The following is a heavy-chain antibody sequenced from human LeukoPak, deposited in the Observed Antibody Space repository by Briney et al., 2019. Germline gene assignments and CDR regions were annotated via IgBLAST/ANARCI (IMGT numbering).Heavy chain of an antibody. V-gene: IGHV3-21*01. CDR3: TRDRGDIVVVPAAMIDY. CDR1: GFTFDDYG. D-gene: IGHD2-2*01. J-gene: IGHJ4*02. CDR2: ISSRSGYI. Sequence: GGSLRLSCAASGFTFDDYGMNWVRQAPGKGLEWVSSISSRSGYIYYADSLKGRFTISRDNAKNSLYLQMNSLRAEDTAVYYCTRDRGDIVVVPAAMIDYWGQGTLVTVSS.